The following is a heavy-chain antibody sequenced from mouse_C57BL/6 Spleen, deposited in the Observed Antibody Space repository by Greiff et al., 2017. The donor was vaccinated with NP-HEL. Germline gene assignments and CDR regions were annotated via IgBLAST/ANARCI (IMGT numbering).Heavy chain of an antibody. J-gene: IGHJ2*01. D-gene: IGHD1-1*01. V-gene: IGHV6-3*01. CDR1: GFTFSNYW. Sequence: EVQLVESGGGLVQPGGSMKLSCVASGFTFSNYWMNWVRQSPEKGLEWVAQIRLKSDNYATHYAESVKGRFTISRDDSKSSVYLQMNNLRADDTGIYYCTAWYYYGISVDYWGQGTTLTVSS. CDR3: TAWYYYGISVDY. CDR2: IRLKSDNYAT.